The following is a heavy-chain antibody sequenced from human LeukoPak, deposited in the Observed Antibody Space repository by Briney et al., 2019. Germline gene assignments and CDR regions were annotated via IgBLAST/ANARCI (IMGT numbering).Heavy chain of an antibody. J-gene: IGHJ6*03. CDR1: RGSISGYY. CDR3: ARKRGGYCSGGSCYSHLGYYYMDV. D-gene: IGHD2-15*01. Sequence: SETLSLTCTVSRGSISGYYWSWIRQPPGKGLEWIGEINHSGSTNYDPSLKSRGTISVDTSKNQFSLKLSSVTAADTAVYYCARKRGGYCSGGSCYSHLGYYYMDVWGKGTTVTVSS. V-gene: IGHV4-34*01. CDR2: INHSGST.